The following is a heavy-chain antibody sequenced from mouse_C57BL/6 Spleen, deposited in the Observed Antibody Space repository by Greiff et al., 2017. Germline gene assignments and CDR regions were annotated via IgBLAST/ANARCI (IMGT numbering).Heavy chain of an antibody. J-gene: IGHJ2*01. V-gene: IGHV1-69*01. CDR2: IDPSDSYT. Sequence: QVQLKQPGAELVMPGASVKLSCKASGYTFTSYWMHWVKQRPGQGLEWIGEIDPSDSYTNYNQKFKGKSTLTVDKSSSTAYMQLSSLTSEDSAVYYCARITTGVEWENYWGQGTTLTVSS. CDR3: ARITTGVEWENY. D-gene: IGHD1-1*01. CDR1: GYTFTSYW.